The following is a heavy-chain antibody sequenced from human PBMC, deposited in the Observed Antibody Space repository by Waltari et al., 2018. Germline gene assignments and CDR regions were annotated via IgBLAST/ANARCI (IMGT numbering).Heavy chain of an antibody. CDR2: ISWDGGST. D-gene: IGHD2-2*02. CDR1: GFTFDDYA. Sequence: EVQLVESGGVVVQPGGSLRLSCEASGFTFDDYASHWVRQAPGKGLEWVSLISWDGGSTYYADSVKGRFTISRDNSKNSLYLQMNSLRAEDTALYYCATYTRAFDYWGQGTPVTVSS. J-gene: IGHJ4*02. CDR3: ATYTRAFDY. V-gene: IGHV3-43D*03.